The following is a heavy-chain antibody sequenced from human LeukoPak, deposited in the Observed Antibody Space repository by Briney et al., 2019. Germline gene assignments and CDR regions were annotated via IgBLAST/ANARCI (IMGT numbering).Heavy chain of an antibody. CDR3: ASSFMSSGYYYDIGY. D-gene: IGHD3-22*01. V-gene: IGHV1-69*13. CDR2: IIPIFGTA. CDR1: GGTFSSYA. Sequence: ASVMVSCKASGGTFSSYAISWVRQAPGQGLEWMGGIIPIFGTANYAQKFQGRVTITADESTSTAYMELSSLRSEDTAVYYCASSFMSSGYYYDIGYWGQGTLVTVSS. J-gene: IGHJ4*02.